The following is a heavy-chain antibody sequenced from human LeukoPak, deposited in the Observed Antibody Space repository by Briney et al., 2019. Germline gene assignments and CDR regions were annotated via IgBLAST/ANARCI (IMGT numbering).Heavy chain of an antibody. CDR2: MNPNSGNT. CDR1: GYTFTSYD. V-gene: IGHV1-8*01. Sequence: ASVKVSCKASGYTFTSYDINWVRQATGQGLEWMGWMNPNSGNTGFAQKFQGRVTMTRNTSISTAYMELSSLRSEDTAVYYCATGLLDYGDYGSLYYYGMDVWGQGTTVTVSS. CDR3: ATGLLDYGDYGSLYYYGMDV. D-gene: IGHD4-17*01. J-gene: IGHJ6*02.